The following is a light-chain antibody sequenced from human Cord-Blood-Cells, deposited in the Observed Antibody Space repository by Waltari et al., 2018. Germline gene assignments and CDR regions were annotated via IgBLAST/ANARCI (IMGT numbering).Light chain of an antibody. Sequence: DIQMTQSTFYLSASVGARVTITSPASQSISSYLTWYQQKPGKAPKLLIYAASSLQSGVPSRFSGSGSGTDCTLTISSLQPEDFATYYCQQSYSTPYTFGQGTKLEIK. CDR1: QSISSY. J-gene: IGKJ2*01. CDR3: QQSYSTPYT. V-gene: IGKV1-39*01. CDR2: AAS.